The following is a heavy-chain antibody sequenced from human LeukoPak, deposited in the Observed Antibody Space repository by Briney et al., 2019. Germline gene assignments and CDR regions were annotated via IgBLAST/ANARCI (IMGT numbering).Heavy chain of an antibody. CDR1: GYTFTSYD. CDR2: MNPENGNT. V-gene: IGHV1-8*01. Sequence: ASVKVSCKASGYTFTSYDINWVRQATGQGLEWIGWMNPENGNTGYAQNFQGRVSMTRDTSIDTAYMELTSLGSEDTAVYYCARVGSRPSNYYYIDVWGKGTTVTVSS. D-gene: IGHD6-6*01. CDR3: ARVGSRPSNYYYIDV. J-gene: IGHJ6*03.